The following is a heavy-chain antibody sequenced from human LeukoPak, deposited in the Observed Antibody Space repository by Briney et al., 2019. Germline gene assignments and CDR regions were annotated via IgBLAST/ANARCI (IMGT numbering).Heavy chain of an antibody. J-gene: IGHJ4*02. V-gene: IGHV1-8*02. CDR1: GGTFSSYD. CDR3: AMRNGSGSLYFDY. CDR2: MNPNSGNT. D-gene: IGHD3-10*01. Sequence: ASVKVSCKASGGTFSSYDINWVRQATGQGLEWMGWMNPNSGNTGYAQKFQGRVTMTRNTSISTAYMELSSLRSEDTAVYYCAMRNGSGSLYFDYWGQGTLVTVSS.